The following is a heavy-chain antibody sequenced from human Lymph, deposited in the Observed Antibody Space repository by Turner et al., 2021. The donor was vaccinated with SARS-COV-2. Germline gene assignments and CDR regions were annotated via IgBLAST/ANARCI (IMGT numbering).Heavy chain of an antibody. Sequence: QVQLVESGGGVVQPGRSLRLACAASGVNCSSYGMHWVRQAPGKGLEWVAGIWNDESNKYYAESVRGRFSITRYNSKTTLYLQMNSLRAEDTDVYYCERVKGCNGYDLRYYYGMDVWGQGTTVTVSS. V-gene: IGHV3-33*01. CDR1: GVNCSSYG. CDR3: ERVKGCNGYDLRYYYGMDV. CDR2: IWNDESNK. D-gene: IGHD5-12*01. J-gene: IGHJ6*02.